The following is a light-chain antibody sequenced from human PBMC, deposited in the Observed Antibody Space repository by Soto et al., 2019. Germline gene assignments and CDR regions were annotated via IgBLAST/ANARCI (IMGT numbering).Light chain of an antibody. CDR1: SGHSSYI. Sequence: QPVLTQSSSASASLGSSVKLTCTLSSGHSSYIIAWHQQQPGKAPRYLMKLEGSGSYNTGSGVPVRFSGSSSGADRYLTISNLQFEDEADYYCETWVSNTYVFGTGTKVTVL. J-gene: IGLJ1*01. CDR3: ETWVSNTYV. V-gene: IGLV4-60*02. CDR2: LEGSGSY.